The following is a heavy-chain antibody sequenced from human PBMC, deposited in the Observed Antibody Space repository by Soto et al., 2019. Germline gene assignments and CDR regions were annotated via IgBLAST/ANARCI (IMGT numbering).Heavy chain of an antibody. Sequence: QVQLVQSGAEVKKPGSSVKVSCKASGGTFSSYAISWVRQAPGQGLEWMGGIIPIFGTANYVQKFQGRVTITADESTSTAYMELSSLRSDDTAVYYCARDRGSGGNYNWFDPWGQGTLVTVSS. J-gene: IGHJ5*02. CDR3: ARDRGSGGNYNWFDP. CDR2: IIPIFGTA. V-gene: IGHV1-69*01. CDR1: GGTFSSYA. D-gene: IGHD1-7*01.